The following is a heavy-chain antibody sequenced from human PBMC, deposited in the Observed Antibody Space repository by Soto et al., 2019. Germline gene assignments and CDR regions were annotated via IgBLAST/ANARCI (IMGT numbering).Heavy chain of an antibody. Sequence: EVQLVESGGGLVQPGGSLRLSCAASGFTFSNYWMYWVRQAPGKGLVWVSRINSDGSVSSYADSVKGRLTISRDNVKNALYLQRNRLRAEDTAVYYCARGDWVGAPCYSLAGSFYYYMDVWGKGTTVTVS. J-gene: IGHJ6*03. V-gene: IGHV3-74*01. D-gene: IGHD2-15*01. CDR2: INSDGSVS. CDR3: ARGDWVGAPCYSLAGSFYYYMDV. CDR1: GFTFSNYW.